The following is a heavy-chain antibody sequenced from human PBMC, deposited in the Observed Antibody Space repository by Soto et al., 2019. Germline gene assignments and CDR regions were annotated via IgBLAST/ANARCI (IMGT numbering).Heavy chain of an antibody. CDR3: ASSSGGIDY. Sequence: QVQLQESGPGLVKPSQTLSLTCTVSGGSISGGGYYWGWIRQHPGKGLEWIGYIYYRGSTHYNPALKRLVTIAGDTSKNQAARKLSSGTAGDTAVYYCASSSGGIDYWGQGTLVTVSS. CDR1: GGSISGGGYY. D-gene: IGHD6-25*01. V-gene: IGHV4-31*01. CDR2: IYYRGST. J-gene: IGHJ4*02.